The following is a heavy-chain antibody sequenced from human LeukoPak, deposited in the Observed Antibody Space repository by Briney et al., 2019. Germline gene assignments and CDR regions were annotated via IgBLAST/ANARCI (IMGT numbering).Heavy chain of an antibody. J-gene: IGHJ4*02. D-gene: IGHD1-1*01. CDR1: GYSISSSNW. V-gene: IGHV4-28*03. CDR2: IYYSGST. Sequence: SETLSLTCAVSGYSISSSNWWGWIRQPPGRGLEWIGYIYYSGSTYYNPSLKSRVTMSVDTSKNQFSLKLSSVTAADTAVYYCTRGGMEISLDYWGQGTLVTVSS. CDR3: TRGGMEISLDY.